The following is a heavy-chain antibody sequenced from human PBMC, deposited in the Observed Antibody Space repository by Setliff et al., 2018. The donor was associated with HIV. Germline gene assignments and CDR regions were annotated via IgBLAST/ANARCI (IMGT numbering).Heavy chain of an antibody. D-gene: IGHD2-15*01. CDR2: ISSEAQGGAI. Sequence: GGSLRLSCAVSGFTVTNTWMSWARQAPGKGLEWVGHISSEAQGGAIEYVEPVKGRFTISRDNAKNTHYLQMTSLRPEDTAVYYCGVSGGSSPGYWGQGTLVT. V-gene: IGHV3-15*05. J-gene: IGHJ4*02. CDR1: GFTVTNTW. CDR3: GVSGGSSPGY.